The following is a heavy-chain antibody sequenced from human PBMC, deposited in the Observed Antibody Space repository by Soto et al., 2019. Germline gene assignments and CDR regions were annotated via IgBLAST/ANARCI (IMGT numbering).Heavy chain of an antibody. V-gene: IGHV3-33*01. J-gene: IGHJ6*02. CDR2: IWFDGENQ. CDR3: ARVLYASESFDREEAPYAMDV. Sequence: QVQVVESGGGVVHPGRSLRLSCTASGFPFNTYDMHWVRQAPGKGLEWVAVIWFDGENQHYADSVKGRFTISRDNSKNTLFLQMNSLRAEDTAVYYCARVLYASESFDREEAPYAMDVWGQGTTVTVSS. D-gene: IGHD3-10*01. CDR1: GFPFNTYD.